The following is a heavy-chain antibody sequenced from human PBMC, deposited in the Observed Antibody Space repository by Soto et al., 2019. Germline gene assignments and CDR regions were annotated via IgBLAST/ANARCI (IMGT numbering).Heavy chain of an antibody. D-gene: IGHD3-10*02. CDR2: IFYSGST. J-gene: IGHJ5*01. V-gene: IGHV4-59*01. CDR3: ASMIGDPVLSFDS. CDR1: GGSISSYY. Sequence: QVQLQESGPGLVKPSETLSLTCTVSGGSISSYYWSWIRQPPGKGLEWIGFIFYSGSTSYNPSLKTRVTISIDMSVYQFSLKLNSVTAADTAVYYCASMIGDPVLSFDSWGQGTLVAVSS.